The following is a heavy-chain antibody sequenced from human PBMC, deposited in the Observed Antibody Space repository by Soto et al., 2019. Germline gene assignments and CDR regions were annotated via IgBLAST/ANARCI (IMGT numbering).Heavy chain of an antibody. CDR3: ARQGRAYGGPGSHFDY. CDR2: IYYSGST. V-gene: IGHV4-39*01. CDR1: GGSISSSSYY. Sequence: QLQLQESGPGLVKPSETLSLTCTVSGGSISSSSYYWGWIRQPPGKGLEWIGSIYYSGSTYYNPSLKSRVTISVDTSKNQFSLKLSSVTAADTAVYYCARQGRAYGGPGSHFDYWGQGTLVTVSS. J-gene: IGHJ4*02. D-gene: IGHD3-10*01.